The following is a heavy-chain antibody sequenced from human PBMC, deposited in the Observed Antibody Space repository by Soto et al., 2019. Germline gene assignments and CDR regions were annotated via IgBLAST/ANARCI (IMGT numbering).Heavy chain of an antibody. D-gene: IGHD1-20*01. CDR1: GGTFSGYA. CDR2: IIPVLGIT. V-gene: IGHV1-69*01. CDR3: AKDPRSITGTTSSEDVQQ. J-gene: IGHJ1*01. Sequence: QAQLMQSGAEVKKPGSSVKVSCKASGGTFSGYASSWVRQAPGQGLEWMGGIIPVLGITNYAQKFQGRITIAADESTGTAHMDLRSLSSEDTAVYYCAKDPRSITGTTSSEDVQQWGQCTVVTVSS.